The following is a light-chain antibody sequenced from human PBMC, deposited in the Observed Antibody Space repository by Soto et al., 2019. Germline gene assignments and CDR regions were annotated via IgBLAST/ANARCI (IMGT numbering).Light chain of an antibody. Sequence: QSVLTQPASVSGSPGQSITISCTGTSSDVGSYNFVSWYQQLPGKAPKLMIYEVSNRPSGVSNRFSGSKSGNTASLTISGLRAEDEADYYCSSYTDSSNYVFGTGTKVT. CDR3: SSYTDSSNYV. V-gene: IGLV2-14*01. CDR2: EVS. CDR1: SSDVGSYNF. J-gene: IGLJ1*01.